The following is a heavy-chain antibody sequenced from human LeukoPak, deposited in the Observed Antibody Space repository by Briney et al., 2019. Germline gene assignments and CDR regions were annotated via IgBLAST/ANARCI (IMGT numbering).Heavy chain of an antibody. Sequence: ASVKVSCKASGYTFTNYGISWVRQAPGQGLEWMGWISSDNAKTNYVQKFQGRVTMTIETSTSTAYMEPRSLTSDDTAVYYCARDVRSGFGVVIGEDVWGQGTTVTVSS. CDR2: ISSDNAKT. D-gene: IGHD3-3*01. CDR3: ARDVRSGFGVVIGEDV. J-gene: IGHJ6*02. V-gene: IGHV1-18*01. CDR1: GYTFTNYG.